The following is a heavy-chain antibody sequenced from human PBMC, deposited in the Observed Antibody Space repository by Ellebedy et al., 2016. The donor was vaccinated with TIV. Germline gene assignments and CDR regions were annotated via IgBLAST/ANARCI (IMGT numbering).Heavy chain of an antibody. CDR1: GYTFSSYG. D-gene: IGHD3-16*02. CDR2: ISAYNGNT. J-gene: IGHJ4*02. Sequence: ASVKVSCKTSGYTFSSYGISWARQAPGQGLEWMGWISAYNGNTKYTQKLQGRVTMTTDTSTSTAYMELRSLSSDDTAVYYCARGHDYIWGSYRLPDYWGQGTLVTVSS. CDR3: ARGHDYIWGSYRLPDY. V-gene: IGHV1-18*04.